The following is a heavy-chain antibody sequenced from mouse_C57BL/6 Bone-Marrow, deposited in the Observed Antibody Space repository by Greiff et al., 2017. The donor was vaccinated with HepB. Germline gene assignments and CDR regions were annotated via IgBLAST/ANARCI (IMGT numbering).Heavy chain of an antibody. J-gene: IGHJ4*01. V-gene: IGHV5-12*01. CDR3: ASTVVATEAMDY. CDR1: GFTFSDYY. CDR2: ISNGGGST. D-gene: IGHD1-1*01. Sequence: EVKLEESGGGLVQPGGSLKLSCAASGFTFSDYYMYWVRQTPEKRLEWVAYISNGGGSTYYPDTVKGRFTISRDNAKNTLYLQMSRLKSEDTAMYYCASTVVATEAMDYWGQGTSVTVSS.